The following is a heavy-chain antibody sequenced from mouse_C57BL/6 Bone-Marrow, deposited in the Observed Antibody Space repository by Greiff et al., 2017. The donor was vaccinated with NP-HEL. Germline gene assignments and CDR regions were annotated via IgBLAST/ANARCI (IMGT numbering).Heavy chain of an antibody. V-gene: IGHV5-4*01. CDR2: ISDGGSYT. Sequence: EVQGVESGGGLVKPGGSLKLSCAASGFTFSSYAMSWVRQTPEKRLEWVATISDGGSYTYYPDNVKGRFTISRDNAKNNLYLQMSHLKSEDTAMDYCARLGWAWFAYWGQGTLVTVSA. CDR1: GFTFSSYA. J-gene: IGHJ3*01. CDR3: ARLGWAWFAY. D-gene: IGHD4-1*01.